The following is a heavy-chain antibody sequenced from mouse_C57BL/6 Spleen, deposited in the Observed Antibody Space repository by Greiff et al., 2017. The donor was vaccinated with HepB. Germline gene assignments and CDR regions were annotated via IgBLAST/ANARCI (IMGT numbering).Heavy chain of an antibody. CDR2: IYPRSGNT. CDR3: ARWGGGSYWYFDV. V-gene: IGHV1-81*01. D-gene: IGHD1-1*01. J-gene: IGHJ1*03. CDR1: GYTFTSYG. Sequence: QVQLQQSGAELARPGASVKLSCKASGYTFTSYGISWVKQRTGQGLEWIGEIYPRSGNTYYNEKFKGKATLTADKSSSTAHMELRSLTSEDSAVYFCARWGGGSYWYFDVWGTGTTVTVSS.